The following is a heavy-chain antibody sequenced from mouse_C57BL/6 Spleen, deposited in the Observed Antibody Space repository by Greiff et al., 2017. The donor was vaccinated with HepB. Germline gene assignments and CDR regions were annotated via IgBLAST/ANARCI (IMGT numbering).Heavy chain of an antibody. V-gene: IGHV1-63*01. CDR1: GYTFTNYW. Sequence: QVQLQQSGAELVRPGPSVKMSCKASGYTFTNYWIGWAKQRPGHGLEWIGDIYPGGGYTNYNEKFKGKATLTADKSSSTAYMQFSSLTSEDSAIYYCARRVDGYYYAMDYWGQGTSVTVSS. CDR2: IYPGGGYT. D-gene: IGHD2-3*01. CDR3: ARRVDGYYYAMDY. J-gene: IGHJ4*01.